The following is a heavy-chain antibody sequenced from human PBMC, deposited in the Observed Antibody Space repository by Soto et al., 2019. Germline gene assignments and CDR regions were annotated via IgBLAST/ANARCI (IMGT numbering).Heavy chain of an antibody. CDR3: ASRTTPRGQYYYYYMDV. V-gene: IGHV4-39*01. J-gene: IGHJ6*03. CDR1: GGSISSSSYY. Sequence: SETLSLTCTVSGGSISSSSYYWGWIRQPPGKGLEWIGSIYYSGSTYYNPSLKSRVTISVDTSKNQFSLKLSSVTAADTAVYYCASRTTPRGQYYYYYMDVWGKGTTVTVSS. CDR2: IYYSGST.